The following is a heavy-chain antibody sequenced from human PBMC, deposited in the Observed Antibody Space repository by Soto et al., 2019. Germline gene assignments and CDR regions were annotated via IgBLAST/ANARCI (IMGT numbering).Heavy chain of an antibody. J-gene: IGHJ4*02. CDR1: GFTFSSYA. CDR2: ISRSGGST. CDR3: AALPAATTFDY. Sequence: GSLRLSCAASGFTFSSYAMSWVRQAPGKGLEWVSGISRSGGSTYYADSVKGRFTISRDTSKNTLYLQMNSLRAEDTALYYCAALPAATTFDYWGQGTLVTVSS. V-gene: IGHV3-23*01. D-gene: IGHD2-2*01.